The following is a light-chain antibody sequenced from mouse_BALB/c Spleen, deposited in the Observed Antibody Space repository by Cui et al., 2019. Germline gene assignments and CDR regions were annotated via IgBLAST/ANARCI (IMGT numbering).Light chain of an antibody. CDR2: WAS. CDR3: QQYNNYPPSLT. J-gene: IGKJ5*01. CDR1: QDVGTT. V-gene: IGKV6-23*01. Sequence: DIVMTQSHKLMSTSVGDRVTITCKASQDVGTTEAWYQQKPGQSPKLLIYWASTRHTGVPDRFTGSGSGTDFTLTISNVQSEDLADYFCQQYNNYPPSLTFGAGTKLELK.